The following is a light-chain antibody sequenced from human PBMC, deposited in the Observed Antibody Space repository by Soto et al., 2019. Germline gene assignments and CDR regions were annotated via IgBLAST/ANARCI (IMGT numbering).Light chain of an antibody. Sequence: EIVLTQSPGTLSLSPGERATLSCRASQSVSSSYLAWYQQKPGQAPRLLIYGASSRATGIPDRFSGSGSGTDFTLTSSRLEPEDFAVYSCQQYGSSPPTFGQGTKVDIK. CDR2: GAS. CDR3: QQYGSSPPT. J-gene: IGKJ1*01. CDR1: QSVSSSY. V-gene: IGKV3-20*01.